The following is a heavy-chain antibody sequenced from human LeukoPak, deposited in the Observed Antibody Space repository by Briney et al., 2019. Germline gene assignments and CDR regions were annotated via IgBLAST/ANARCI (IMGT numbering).Heavy chain of an antibody. D-gene: IGHD3-3*01. CDR2: IKQDGSEK. J-gene: IGHJ6*03. CDR3: ARDMTYYDFWSGYPNYYYYYMDV. CDR1: GFTFSSYW. V-gene: IGHV3-7*01. Sequence: GGSLRLSCAASGFTFSSYWMSWVRQAPGKGLEWVANIKQDGSEKYYVDSVKGRFTISRDNAKNSLYMQMNSLRAEDTAVYYCARDMTYYDFWSGYPNYYYYYMDVWGKGTTVTVSS.